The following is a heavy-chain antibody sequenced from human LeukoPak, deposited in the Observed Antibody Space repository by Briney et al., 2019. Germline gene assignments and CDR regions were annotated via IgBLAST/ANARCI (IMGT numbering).Heavy chain of an antibody. CDR2: INHSGST. J-gene: IGHJ4*02. CDR1: GGSFSGYY. Sequence: KPSETLSLTCAVYGGSFSGYYWSWIRQPPGKGLEWIGEINHSGSTNYNPSLKSRVTISVDTSKNQFSLKLSSVTAADTAVYYCARRGDGYNFTIDYWGQGTLVTVSS. CDR3: ARRGDGYNFTIDY. V-gene: IGHV4-34*01. D-gene: IGHD5-12*01.